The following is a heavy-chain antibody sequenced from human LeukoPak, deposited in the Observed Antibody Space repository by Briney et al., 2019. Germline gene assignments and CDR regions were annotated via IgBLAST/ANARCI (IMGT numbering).Heavy chain of an antibody. Sequence: SQTLSLTCAISGDSVSSNSAAWSWIRQSPSRGLEWLGRTYYRSKWYNDYAESVQSRITINPDTSKNQFSLQLNSVTPEDTAVYYCAKYQSRTGAFDYWGQGTLVTVSS. V-gene: IGHV6-1*01. D-gene: IGHD1-14*01. CDR1: GDSVSSNSAA. J-gene: IGHJ4*02. CDR2: TYYRSKWYN. CDR3: AKYQSRTGAFDY.